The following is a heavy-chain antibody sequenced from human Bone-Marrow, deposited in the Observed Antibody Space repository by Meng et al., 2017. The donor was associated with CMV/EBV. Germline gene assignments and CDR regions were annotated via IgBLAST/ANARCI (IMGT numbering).Heavy chain of an antibody. D-gene: IGHD3-10*01. CDR1: GYTFTSYG. Sequence: ASVKVSCKASGYTFTSYGISWVRQAPGQGLEWMGWISTYSDNTNYAQKFQGRVTMTTDTSTSAAYMELRSLGSDDTALYYCARDQGGGFRDDLSHYYYGMDVWGQGTTVTVYS. CDR2: ISTYSDNT. CDR3: ARDQGGGFRDDLSHYYYGMDV. J-gene: IGHJ6*01. V-gene: IGHV1-18*01.